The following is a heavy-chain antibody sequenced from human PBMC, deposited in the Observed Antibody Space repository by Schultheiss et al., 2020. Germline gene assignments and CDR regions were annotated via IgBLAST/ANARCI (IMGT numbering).Heavy chain of an antibody. CDR2: ISGSGGST. V-gene: IGHV3-23*01. Sequence: GGSLRLSCAASGFTFSSYAMSWVRQAPGKGLEWVSAISGSGGSTYYADSVKGRFTISRDNSKNTLYLQMNSLRAEDTAVYYCASPNCSSTSCDYYYYYGMDVWGQGTTVTVSS. CDR3: ASPNCSSTSCDYYYYYGMDV. J-gene: IGHJ6*02. D-gene: IGHD2-2*01. CDR1: GFTFSSYA.